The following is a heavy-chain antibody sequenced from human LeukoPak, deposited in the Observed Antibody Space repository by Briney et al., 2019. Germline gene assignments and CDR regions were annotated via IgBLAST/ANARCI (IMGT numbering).Heavy chain of an antibody. Sequence: AGSSLRLSCAASLFTFDDYAMHWVRQAPGEGLEWVTGISWNSGSIGRADSVEGRFPLSRDNAKNSLYLQMNSLRAEDTALYYCAKDIRAAAGLGLDYWGQGTLVTVSS. CDR1: LFTFDDYA. J-gene: IGHJ4*02. D-gene: IGHD6-13*01. CDR2: ISWNSGSI. V-gene: IGHV3-9*01. CDR3: AKDIRAAAGLGLDY.